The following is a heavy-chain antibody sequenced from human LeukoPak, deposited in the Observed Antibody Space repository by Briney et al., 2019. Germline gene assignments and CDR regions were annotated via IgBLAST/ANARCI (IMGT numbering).Heavy chain of an antibody. J-gene: IGHJ5*02. V-gene: IGHV3-48*04. D-gene: IGHD5-12*01. Sequence: GGSLRLSCAASGFTFSSYSMNWVRQAPGKGLEWVSYISSSSSTIYCADSVKGRFTISRDNAKNSLYLQMNSLRAEDPAVYYCASISRVATRVEDWFDPWGQGTLVTVPS. CDR2: ISSSSSTI. CDR1: GFTFSSYS. CDR3: ASISRVATRVEDWFDP.